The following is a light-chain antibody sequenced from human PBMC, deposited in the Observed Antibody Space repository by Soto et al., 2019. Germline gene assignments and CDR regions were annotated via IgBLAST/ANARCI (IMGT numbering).Light chain of an antibody. Sequence: QLVLTQPPSVSGAPGQRVTISCTGSSSNTGAGYDVHWYQQLPGTAPKHLIYGNNNRPSGVPDRLSGSKSGTSASLAITGLQAEDEADYYCQSYDSSLSGWVFGGGTQLTVL. CDR1: SSNTGAGYD. CDR2: GNN. CDR3: QSYDSSLSGWV. J-gene: IGLJ3*02. V-gene: IGLV1-40*01.